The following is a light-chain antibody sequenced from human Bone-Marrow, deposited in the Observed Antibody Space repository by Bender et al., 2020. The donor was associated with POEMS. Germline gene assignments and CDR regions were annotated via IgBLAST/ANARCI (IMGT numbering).Light chain of an antibody. J-gene: IGLJ3*02. CDR2: TNN. CDR1: SHNIGSNH. Sequence: QSVLAQPPSASGTPGQSVTISCSGSSHNIGSNHVMWYQQLPGKAPKLLIFTNNQRPSGVPDRFSGSRSGTSASLAISGLRSEDEADYYCATWDDSLSGRVFGGGTRLTVL. V-gene: IGLV1-47*02. CDR3: ATWDDSLSGRV.